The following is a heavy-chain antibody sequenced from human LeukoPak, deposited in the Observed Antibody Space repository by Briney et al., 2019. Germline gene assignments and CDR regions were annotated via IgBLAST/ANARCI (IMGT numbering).Heavy chain of an antibody. CDR1: GGSISSGGYY. CDR3: ARGVVPAAIGYYYYYGMDV. V-gene: IGHV4-31*03. Sequence: PSETLSLTCTVSGGSISSGGYYWSWIRQHPGKGLEWIGYIYYSGSTYYNPSLKSRVTISVDTSKNQFSLKLSSMTAADTAVYYCARGVVPAAIGYYYYYGMDVWGQGTTVTVSS. D-gene: IGHD2-2*02. CDR2: IYYSGST. J-gene: IGHJ6*02.